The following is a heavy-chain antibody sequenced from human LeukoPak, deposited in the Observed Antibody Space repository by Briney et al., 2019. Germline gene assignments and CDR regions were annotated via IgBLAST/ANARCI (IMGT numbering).Heavy chain of an antibody. Sequence: GGSLRLSCAVSGFTFSGFSMSWVRQAPGKGLEWVAKMNEYGSEIFYVDSVKGRFTISRDNARNSLYLQMNSLRAEDTAVYYCARGGSYTSGARYDYLGQGTLVTVSS. CDR2: MNEYGSEI. J-gene: IGHJ4*02. CDR1: GFTFSGFS. V-gene: IGHV3-7*01. CDR3: ARGGSYTSGARYDY. D-gene: IGHD1-26*01.